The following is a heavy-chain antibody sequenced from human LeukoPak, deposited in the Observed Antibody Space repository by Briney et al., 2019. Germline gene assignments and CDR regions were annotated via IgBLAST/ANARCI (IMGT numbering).Heavy chain of an antibody. CDR1: GFTFSSYV. CDR3: AKAPAPHYYYYGMDV. CDR2: ISDNGVTR. V-gene: IGHV3-23*01. Sequence: GGSLRLSCAASGFTFSSYVMNWVRQAPGKGLEWVSSISDNGVTRYYADSVKGRFTISRDNSDNTVYLQMNSLRAEDTAIYYCAKAPAPHYYYYGMDVWGQGTAVTVSS. J-gene: IGHJ6*02.